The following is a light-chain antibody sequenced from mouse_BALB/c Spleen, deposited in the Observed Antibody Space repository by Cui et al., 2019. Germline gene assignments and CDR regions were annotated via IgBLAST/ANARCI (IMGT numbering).Light chain of an antibody. J-gene: IGKJ2*01. V-gene: IGKV5-48*01. CDR1: QSIGTS. Sequence: DILLTQSLAILSVSPGERVSFSCRASQSIGTSIHWYQQRTNGSPRLLIKYASESISGIPSRFSGSGSGTDFTLSINSVESEDIADYYCQQSNSWPTNTFGGGTKLEIK. CDR2: YAS. CDR3: QQSNSWPTNT.